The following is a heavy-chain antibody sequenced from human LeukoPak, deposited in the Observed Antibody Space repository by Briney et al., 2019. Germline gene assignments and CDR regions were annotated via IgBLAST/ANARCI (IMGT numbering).Heavy chain of an antibody. D-gene: IGHD7-27*01. CDR2: IRYDGSNK. J-gene: IGHJ4*02. CDR1: FLTFSAYG. Sequence: GGSLRLSCEASFLTFSAYGMHWVRQAPGKGLEWVAFIRYDGSNKYYADSVKGRFTISRDNSKNTLYLQMNSLRAEDTAVYYCAKASNWDRIYYFDYWGQGTLLTVSS. V-gene: IGHV3-30*02. CDR3: AKASNWDRIYYFDY.